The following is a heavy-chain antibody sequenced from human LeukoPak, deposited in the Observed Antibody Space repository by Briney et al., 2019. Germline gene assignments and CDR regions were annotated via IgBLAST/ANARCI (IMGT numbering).Heavy chain of an antibody. Sequence: GGSLRLSCVASGFTFDDYGISWVRQAPGKGLEWVSRIHWNSGSTRYADSVKGRFTISRDNSKNTLYLQMNSLRAEDTAVYYCAKDDFRSHIVATGRGLLSYWGQGTLVTVSS. CDR3: AKDDFRSHIVATGRGLLSY. CDR2: IHWNSGST. D-gene: IGHD5-12*01. V-gene: IGHV3-20*04. CDR1: GFTFDDYG. J-gene: IGHJ4*02.